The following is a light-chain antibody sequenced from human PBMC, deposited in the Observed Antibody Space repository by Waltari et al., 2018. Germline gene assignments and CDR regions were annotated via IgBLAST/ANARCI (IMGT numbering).Light chain of an antibody. CDR1: RTISND. Sequence: DLQMTQSPSSLSASLEDCVTITCRASRTISNDLNWYQQKPGKAPKLLIYSAFRLQSGVPSRLSGGGSGTDFTLTISSLQAEEFATYYCQQSYSLPLTFGGGTKVEMK. V-gene: IGKV1-39*01. CDR3: QQSYSLPLT. CDR2: SAF. J-gene: IGKJ4*01.